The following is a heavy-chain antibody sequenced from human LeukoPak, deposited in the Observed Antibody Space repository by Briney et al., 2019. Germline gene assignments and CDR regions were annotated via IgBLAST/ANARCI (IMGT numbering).Heavy chain of an antibody. V-gene: IGHV4-38-2*02. CDR2: IYHSGST. CDR3: ARDRRVDFWSGWAYYYYYMDV. J-gene: IGHJ6*03. D-gene: IGHD3-3*01. CDR1: GYSISSGYY. Sequence: SETLSLTCTVSGYSISSGYYWGWIRPTPGKGLEWIGSIYHSGSTYYNPSLKSRVTISVDTSKNQFSLKLSSVTAADTAVYYCARDRRVDFWSGWAYYYYYMDVWGKGTTDTVSS.